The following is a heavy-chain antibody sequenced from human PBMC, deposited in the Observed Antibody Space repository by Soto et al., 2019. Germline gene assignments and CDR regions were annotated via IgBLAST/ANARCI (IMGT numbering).Heavy chain of an antibody. CDR1: GFTFDDYA. D-gene: IGHD3-3*01. Sequence: HPGGSLRLSCAASGFTFDDYAMHWVRQAPGKGLEWVSGISWNSGSIGYADSVKGRFTISRDNAKNSLYLQMNSPRAEDTALYYCVKGRFLEWLFSPFDYWGQGTLVTVSS. CDR3: VKGRFLEWLFSPFDY. CDR2: ISWNSGSI. V-gene: IGHV3-9*01. J-gene: IGHJ4*02.